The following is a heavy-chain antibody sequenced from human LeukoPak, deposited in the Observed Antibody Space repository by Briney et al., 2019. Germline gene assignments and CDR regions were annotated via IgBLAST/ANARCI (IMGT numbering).Heavy chain of an antibody. CDR2: ISSSSSYI. Sequence: GGSLRLSCAASGFTFSSYSMNWVRQTPGKGLECVSSISSSSSYIYYADSVKGRLTISRDNAKNSLYLQMNSLRAEDTAVYYCARDSSSPYYYYYYMDVWGKGTTVTVSS. J-gene: IGHJ6*03. V-gene: IGHV3-21*01. CDR3: ARDSSSPYYYYYYMDV. D-gene: IGHD6-13*01. CDR1: GFTFSSYS.